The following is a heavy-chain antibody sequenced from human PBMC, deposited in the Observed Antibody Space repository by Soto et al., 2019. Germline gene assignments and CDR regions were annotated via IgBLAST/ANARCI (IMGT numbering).Heavy chain of an antibody. CDR3: ARGDATKIVVTTYYGMDV. J-gene: IGHJ6*02. V-gene: IGHV1-69*13. CDR1: GYTFTSYG. CDR2: IIPVFGTA. D-gene: IGHD4-17*01. Sequence: SVKVSCKASGYTFTSYGISWVRQAPGQGLEWMGGIIPVFGTANYAQKFQGRVTITADESTSIVYMDVTSLTSEDTAVYYCARGDATKIVVTTYYGMDVWGQGTTVTVSS.